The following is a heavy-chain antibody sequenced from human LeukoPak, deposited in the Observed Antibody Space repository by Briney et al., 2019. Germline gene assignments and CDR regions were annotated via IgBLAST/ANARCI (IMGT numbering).Heavy chain of an antibody. V-gene: IGHV3-23*01. J-gene: IGHJ4*02. Sequence: PGGSLRLSCAASGFTFSSYAMSWVRQAPGKGLEWGSAISGSGGSTYYADSVKGRFTISRDNSKNTLYLQMNSLRAEDTAVYYCAKPEYDPNSGPPLHWGQGTLVTVSS. CDR2: ISGSGGST. CDR1: GFTFSSYA. D-gene: IGHD1-26*01. CDR3: AKPEYDPNSGPPLH.